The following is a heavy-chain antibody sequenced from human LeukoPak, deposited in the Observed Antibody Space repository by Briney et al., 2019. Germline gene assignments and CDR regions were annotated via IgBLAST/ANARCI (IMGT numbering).Heavy chain of an antibody. J-gene: IGHJ4*02. CDR1: GFTSSSYS. CDR3: ARESAYSSSCDY. CDR2: ISTNSSYI. Sequence: GGSLRLSCAASGFTSSSYSMNWVRQTPGKWLEWVSSISTNSSYIYYADSVKGRFTISRDNAKISLYLQMNSLRAEDTAVYYCARESAYSSSCDYWGQGTLVTVSS. D-gene: IGHD6-13*01. V-gene: IGHV3-21*01.